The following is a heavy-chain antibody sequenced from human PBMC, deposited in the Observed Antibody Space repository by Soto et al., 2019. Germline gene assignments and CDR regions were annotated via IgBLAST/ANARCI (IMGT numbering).Heavy chain of an antibody. CDR1: GFTVSSNY. D-gene: IGHD6-13*01. CDR3: ARDLWYGSYYYYYYGMDV. CDR2: IYSGGST. J-gene: IGHJ6*02. Sequence: EVQLVETGGGLIQPGGSLRLSCAASGFTVSSNYMSWVRQAPGKGLEWVSVIYSGGSTYYADSVKGRFTISRDNSKNTLYLQMNSLRAEDTAVYYCARDLWYGSYYYYYYGMDVWGQGTTVTVSS. V-gene: IGHV3-53*02.